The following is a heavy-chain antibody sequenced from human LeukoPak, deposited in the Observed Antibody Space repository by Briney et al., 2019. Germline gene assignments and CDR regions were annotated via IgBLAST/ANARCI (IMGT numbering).Heavy chain of an antibody. CDR3: ARGQVGATDKDMDV. J-gene: IGHJ6*03. CDR1: GFTFSSYS. Sequence: GGSLRLSCAASGFTFSSYSMNWVRQAPGKGLEWVSVIYSDTGTYYADSVRGRFTISRDNSKNTLYLQMGSLRAEDMAVYYCARGQVGATDKDMDVWGKGTTVTISS. CDR2: IYSDTGT. V-gene: IGHV3-66*01. D-gene: IGHD1-26*01.